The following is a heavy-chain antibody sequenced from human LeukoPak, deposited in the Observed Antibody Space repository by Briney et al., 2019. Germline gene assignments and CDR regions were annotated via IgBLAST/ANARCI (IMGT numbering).Heavy chain of an antibody. CDR3: ARDPSPSYYGDYYYYYMDV. D-gene: IGHD4-17*01. CDR1: GYTFTSYY. V-gene: IGHV1-46*01. Sequence: ASVKVSCKASGYTFTSYYMHWVRQAPGQGLEWMGIINPSGGSTSYAQKFQGRVTMTRDMSTSTVYMELSSLRSEDTAVYYCARDPSPSYYGDYYYYYMDVWGKGTTVTVSS. CDR2: INPSGGST. J-gene: IGHJ6*03.